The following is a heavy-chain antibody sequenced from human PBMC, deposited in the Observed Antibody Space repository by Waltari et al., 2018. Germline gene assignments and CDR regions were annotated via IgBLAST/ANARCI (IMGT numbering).Heavy chain of an antibody. D-gene: IGHD3-10*01. CDR2: ISSSGRTR. CDR3: ARWITMVRGQFDY. V-gene: IGHV3-48*03. Sequence: EVQLVESGGGLVQPGGSLRLSCAASGFTFSSYEMNWVRQAPGKGVEGVSYISSSGRTRYYADSVKGRFTISRDNAKNSLYLQMNSLRAEDTAVYYCARWITMVRGQFDYWGQGTLVTVSS. CDR1: GFTFSSYE. J-gene: IGHJ4*02.